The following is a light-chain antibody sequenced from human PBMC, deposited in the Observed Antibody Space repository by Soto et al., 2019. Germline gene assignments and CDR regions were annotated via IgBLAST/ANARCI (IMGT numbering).Light chain of an antibody. V-gene: IGLV2-11*01. CDR2: DVS. CDR1: SSDVGAYNY. Sequence: QSVLTQPRSVSGSPGQSVTISCTGTSSDVGAYNYVSWYQQHPGKAPKFMIYDVSKRPSGVPDRFSGSKSGNTASLTISGLQAEDEADYYCCSYTSTSTWLFGGGTKLTVL. J-gene: IGLJ3*02. CDR3: CSYTSTSTWL.